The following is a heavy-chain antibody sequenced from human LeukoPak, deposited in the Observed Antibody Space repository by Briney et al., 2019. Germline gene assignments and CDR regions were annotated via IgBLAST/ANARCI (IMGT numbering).Heavy chain of an antibody. J-gene: IGHJ4*02. CDR3: ARGSGGFFDY. Sequence: SQTLSFTCAISGDSVSSDSAAWNWVRQSPLRGLEWLGRTYYRSKWYHDYAVSVKSRITINPDTSKNQFSLQLNSVTPEATAVYYCARGSGGFFDYWGQGTLVTVSS. CDR2: TYYRSKWYH. CDR1: GDSVSSDSAA. V-gene: IGHV6-1*01. D-gene: IGHD3-16*01.